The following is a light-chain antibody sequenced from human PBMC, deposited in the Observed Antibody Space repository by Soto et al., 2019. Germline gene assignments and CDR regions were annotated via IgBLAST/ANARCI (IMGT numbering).Light chain of an antibody. CDR1: QSVSSN. CDR2: GAS. V-gene: IGKV3-15*01. Sequence: EIVMTQSPATLSVSPGERATLSCRASQSVSSNLAWYQQKPGQAPRLLIYGASTRATGIPARFSGSGSGTEFTFTISSLQSEDFAVYYCQQYNDWHPKPYTFGQGTKLEIK. J-gene: IGKJ2*01. CDR3: QQYNDWHPKPYT.